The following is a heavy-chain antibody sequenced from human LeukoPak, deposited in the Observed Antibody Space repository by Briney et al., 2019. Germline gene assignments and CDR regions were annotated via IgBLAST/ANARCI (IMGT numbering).Heavy chain of an antibody. J-gene: IGHJ1*01. V-gene: IGHV1-2*02. D-gene: IGHD5/OR15-5a*01. CDR2: VFPHSGDT. CDR1: GYTFTDYY. Sequence: EASVKVSCKASGYTFTDYYIHWVRQAPGEGLEWVGWVFPHSGDTYYAQRFHGRVVMTTDTSINTAYMELSRLKSDDTGVSFCARPPRDLVSAAPFPFWGQGTLVTVSS. CDR3: ARPPRDLVSAAPFPF.